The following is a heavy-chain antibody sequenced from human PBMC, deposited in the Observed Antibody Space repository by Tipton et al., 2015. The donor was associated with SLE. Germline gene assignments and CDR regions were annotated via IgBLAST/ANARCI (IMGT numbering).Heavy chain of an antibody. CDR1: GGSLSGYY. Sequence: TLSLTCAVYGGSLSGYYWSWIRQPPGKGLEWIGEINHSGSTNYNPSLKSRVTISVDTSKNQFSLKLSSVTAADTAVYYCARRCMRGMVYWGQGTLVTVSS. D-gene: IGHD2-8*01. J-gene: IGHJ4*02. CDR2: INHSGST. V-gene: IGHV4-34*01. CDR3: ARRCMRGMVY.